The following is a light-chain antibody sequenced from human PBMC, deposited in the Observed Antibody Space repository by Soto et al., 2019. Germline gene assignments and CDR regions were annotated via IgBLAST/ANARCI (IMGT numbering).Light chain of an antibody. CDR3: SSYTISNTLPFV. V-gene: IGLV2-14*02. J-gene: IGLJ1*01. CDR1: SSDIGTYNL. CDR2: EGI. Sequence: HSALTQPASVSGSPGQSITISCTGTSSDIGTYNLVSWYQHYPGKAPKLMIYEGIKRPSGVSNRFSGSKSGNTAFLTISGLQAEDEADYYCSSYTISNTLPFVFGTGTKLTVL.